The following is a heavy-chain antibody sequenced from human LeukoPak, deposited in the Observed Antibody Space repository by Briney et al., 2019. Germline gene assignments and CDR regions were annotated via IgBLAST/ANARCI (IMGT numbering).Heavy chain of an antibody. CDR2: IGGSGGST. Sequence: GGSLRLSCAASGFTFSSYAMSWVGQAPGKGLKGVSAIGGSGGSTYYADSVKGRFTISRDNSKNTLYLQMNSLRAEDTAVYYCAKDHSSSWYYFDYWGQGTLVTVSS. D-gene: IGHD6-13*01. V-gene: IGHV3-23*01. J-gene: IGHJ4*02. CDR1: GFTFSSYA. CDR3: AKDHSSSWYYFDY.